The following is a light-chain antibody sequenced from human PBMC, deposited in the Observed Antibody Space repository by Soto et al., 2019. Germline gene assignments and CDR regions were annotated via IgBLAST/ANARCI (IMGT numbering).Light chain of an antibody. Sequence: DIQMTQSPSSLSASVGDRVTISCRASQDVSNYLNWYQQKPGKAPELLIYDAFNLKIGVPSRFSGSGSGTDFTFTISSLQPEDIATYYCQQYDNLPLTFGGGTKVAIK. CDR2: DAF. CDR1: QDVSNY. CDR3: QQYDNLPLT. V-gene: IGKV1-33*01. J-gene: IGKJ4*01.